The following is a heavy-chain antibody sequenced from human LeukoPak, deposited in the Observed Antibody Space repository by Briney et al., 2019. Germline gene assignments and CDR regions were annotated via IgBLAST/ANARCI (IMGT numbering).Heavy chain of an antibody. Sequence: PGGSLRLSCAASGFTFSNYWMHWVRQAPGKGLEWVSSISSSSLYIYYTDSVKGRFTIFRDNAKDSVYLQMNSLRAEDTAVYYCTRDITNGASPGDYWGQGTLVTVSS. D-gene: IGHD4-17*01. CDR1: GFTFSNYW. J-gene: IGHJ4*02. CDR3: TRDITNGASPGDY. V-gene: IGHV3-21*01. CDR2: ISSSSLYI.